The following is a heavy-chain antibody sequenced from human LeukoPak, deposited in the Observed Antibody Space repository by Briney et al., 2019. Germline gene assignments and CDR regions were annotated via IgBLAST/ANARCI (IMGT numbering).Heavy chain of an antibody. V-gene: IGHV1-2*02. CDR1: GYPFTGYY. Sequence: ASVKVSCKASGYPFTGYYMHWVGQAPGQGLEWMGWINPNSGGTNYAQKFQDRVTMTRDTSISTAYMELTRLRSDDTAVYYCAAGSEKLSVAGSYGMDVWGQGTTVTVSS. D-gene: IGHD3-16*02. J-gene: IGHJ6*02. CDR3: AAGSEKLSVAGSYGMDV. CDR2: INPNSGGT.